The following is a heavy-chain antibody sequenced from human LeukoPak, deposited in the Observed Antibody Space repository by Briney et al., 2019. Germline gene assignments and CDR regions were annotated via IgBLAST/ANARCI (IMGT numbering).Heavy chain of an antibody. CDR3: AKEILSNDY. Sequence: GGSLRLSCAVSGFTFSSHAMTWVRQAPGKGLEWVSGISIGDSTFYADSVKGRFTISRDKSKNTLYLQMNSLRAEDTAVYYCAKEILSNDYWGQGTLVNVSS. CDR2: ISIGDST. J-gene: IGHJ4*02. V-gene: IGHV3-23*01. D-gene: IGHD2/OR15-2a*01. CDR1: GFTFSSHA.